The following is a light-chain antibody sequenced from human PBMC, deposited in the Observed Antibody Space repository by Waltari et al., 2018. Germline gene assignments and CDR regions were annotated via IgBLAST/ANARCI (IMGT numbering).Light chain of an antibody. Sequence: EIVMAQSPASLSVSPGKRAIFSCRASQSVTTNVAWYQQKPGQPPRLLIYGASTRATDIPARFSGSGSGTEFTLTINRLEPEDFAVYYCQQYGNSRGSFGQGTKLEIK. J-gene: IGKJ2*03. CDR2: GAS. CDR3: QQYGNSRGS. V-gene: IGKV3-15*01. CDR1: QSVTTN.